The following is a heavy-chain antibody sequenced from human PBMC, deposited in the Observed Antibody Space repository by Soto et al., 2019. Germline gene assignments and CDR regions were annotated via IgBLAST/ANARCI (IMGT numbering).Heavy chain of an antibody. V-gene: IGHV1-46*03. CDR2: LNPSGGST. J-gene: IGHJ5*02. CDR1: GYPFTNYY. CDR3: ARKAYFYDAGSFDP. D-gene: IGHD3-22*01. Sequence: QVQLLQSGAEVKKPGASVKVSCKASGYPFTNYYMHWVRQAPGQGLEWMGILNPSGGSTSYAQKFQGSVTMTSDTSTSTVYMELSSLRSDDTAVYYCARKAYFYDAGSFDPWGQGTLVTVSS.